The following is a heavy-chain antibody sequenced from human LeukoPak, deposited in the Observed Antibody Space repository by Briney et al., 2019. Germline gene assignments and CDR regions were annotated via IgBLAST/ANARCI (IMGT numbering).Heavy chain of an antibody. Sequence: SETLSLTCTVSGGSISSYYWSWIRQPPGKGLEWIGYIYYSGSTNYNPSLKSRVTISVDTSKKQFSLKLSSVTAADTAVYYCARDHYDSSGPDAFDIWGQGTMVTVSS. CDR3: ARDHYDSSGPDAFDI. D-gene: IGHD3-22*01. V-gene: IGHV4-59*01. J-gene: IGHJ3*02. CDR1: GGSISSYY. CDR2: IYYSGST.